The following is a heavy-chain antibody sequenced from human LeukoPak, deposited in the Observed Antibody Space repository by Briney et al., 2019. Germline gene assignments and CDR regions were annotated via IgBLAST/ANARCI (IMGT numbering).Heavy chain of an antibody. Sequence: HSETLSLTCAVYGGSFNNYYWTWVRPTPGKGLEWIGESSHTGDITNYKPSLKSRVTISVDSSKKQFSLKLTSVTAADTGVYYCARVPDITARPCDSWGPGTRVTVS. J-gene: IGHJ4*02. CDR1: GGSFNNYY. CDR3: ARVPDITARPCDS. D-gene: IGHD1-1*01. V-gene: IGHV4-34*01. CDR2: SSHTGDIT.